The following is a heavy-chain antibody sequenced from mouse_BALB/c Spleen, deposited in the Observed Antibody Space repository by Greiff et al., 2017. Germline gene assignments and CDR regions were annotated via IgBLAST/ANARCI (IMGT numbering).Heavy chain of an antibody. J-gene: IGHJ2*01. Sequence: EVQLVESGGGLVKPGGSLKLSCAASGFAFSIYDMSWVRQTPEKRLEWVAYISSGGGSTYYPDTVKGRFTISRDNAKNTLYLQMSSLKSEDTAMYYCARHGRSHYFDYWGQGTTLTVSS. V-gene: IGHV5-12-1*01. CDR3: ARHGRSHYFDY. CDR1: GFAFSIYD. CDR2: ISSGGGST.